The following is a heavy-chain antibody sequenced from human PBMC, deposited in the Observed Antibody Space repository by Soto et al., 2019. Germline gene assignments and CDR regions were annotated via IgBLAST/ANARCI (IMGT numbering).Heavy chain of an antibody. Sequence: QVQLVESGGGVVQPGRSLRLSCAASGFTFSNYAMHWVRQAPGKGLEWVAVVWHGGSSKYYTDSVKGRFTVSRDNSKNTVYLQMDSLRAEDTAMYYCAKNMLADTIVYHPNDVFDMWGQGTMVTVSS. CDR1: GFTFSNYA. D-gene: IGHD3-10*01. CDR2: VWHGGSSK. V-gene: IGHV3-33*06. J-gene: IGHJ3*02. CDR3: AKNMLADTIVYHPNDVFDM.